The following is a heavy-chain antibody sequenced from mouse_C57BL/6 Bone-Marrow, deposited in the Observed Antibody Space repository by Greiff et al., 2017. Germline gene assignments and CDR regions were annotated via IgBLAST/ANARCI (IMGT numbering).Heavy chain of an antibody. V-gene: IGHV1-5*01. CDR2: IYPGNSDT. CDR3: TSVNGSRDYYFDY. CDR1: GYTFTSYW. D-gene: IGHD1-1*01. J-gene: IGHJ2*01. Sequence: VQLKESGTVLARPGASVKMSCKTSGYTFTSYWMHWVKQRPGQGLEWIGAIYPGNSDTSYNQKFKGKAKLTAVTSASTAYMELSSLTNEDSAVYYCTSVNGSRDYYFDYWGQGTTLTVSS.